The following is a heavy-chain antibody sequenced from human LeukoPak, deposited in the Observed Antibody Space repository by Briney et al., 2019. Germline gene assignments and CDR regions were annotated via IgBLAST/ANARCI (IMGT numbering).Heavy chain of an antibody. CDR2: IYYSGST. CDR1: GGSISSGGYY. D-gene: IGHD6-19*01. CDR3: TRIRTVAGHPGYDAFDI. Sequence: PSQTLSLTCTVSGGSISSGGYYWSWIRQHPGKGLEWIGYIYYSGSTNYNPSLKSRVTISVDTSKNQFSLKLSSVTAADTAVYYCTRIRTVAGHPGYDAFDIWGQGTMVTVSS. V-gene: IGHV4-31*03. J-gene: IGHJ3*02.